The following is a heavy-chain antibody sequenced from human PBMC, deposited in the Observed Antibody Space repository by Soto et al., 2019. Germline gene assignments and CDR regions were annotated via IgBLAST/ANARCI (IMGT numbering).Heavy chain of an antibody. CDR3: VRGTSVWKGVDV. CDR1: GFLFRSYW. J-gene: IGHJ6*02. D-gene: IGHD1-1*01. V-gene: IGHV3-74*01. Sequence: EVQLVESGGDLVQPGESLRLSCVPSGFLFRSYWMHWVRQTPAKGLVWVSEIRPDGSNTNYADSVRGRFTMSRDNAKNALYLQMNSLRVEDTGVYYCVRGTSVWKGVDVWGQGTTVIVSS. CDR2: IRPDGSNT.